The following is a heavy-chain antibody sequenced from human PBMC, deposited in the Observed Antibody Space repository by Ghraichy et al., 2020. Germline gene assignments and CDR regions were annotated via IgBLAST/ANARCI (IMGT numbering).Heavy chain of an antibody. D-gene: IGHD1-26*01. Sequence: SETLSLTCAVYGGYFSGYYWSWISQLPGKGLEWIGEINHSGSTNYNPSLKSRVTISVDTSRNQFSLNLSSLTAADTAVYYCARGQSGSYFRAYYFDFWAQGALVTDSS. CDR1: GGYFSGYY. CDR3: ARGQSGSYFRAYYFDF. V-gene: IGHV4-34*01. CDR2: INHSGST. J-gene: IGHJ4*02.